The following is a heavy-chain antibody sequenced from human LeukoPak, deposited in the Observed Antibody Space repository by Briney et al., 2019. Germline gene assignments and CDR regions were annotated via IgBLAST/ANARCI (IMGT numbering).Heavy chain of an antibody. CDR1: GFTFDDYA. J-gene: IGHJ4*02. CDR3: AKDMWQQLVPDY. Sequence: GGSLRLSCAASGFTFDDYAMHWVRQAPGKGLEWVSLISGDGGSTYYADSVKGRFTISRDNSKNSLYLQMNSLRTEDTALCYCAKDMWQQLVPDYWGQGTLVTVSS. V-gene: IGHV3-43*02. CDR2: ISGDGGST. D-gene: IGHD6-13*01.